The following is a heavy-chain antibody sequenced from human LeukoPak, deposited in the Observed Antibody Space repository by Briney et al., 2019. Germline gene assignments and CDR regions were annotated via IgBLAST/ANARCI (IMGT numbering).Heavy chain of an antibody. CDR3: ARDYYDSSGYPNWFDP. CDR1: GYSFTSYW. D-gene: IGHD3-22*01. CDR2: IYPGDSDT. V-gene: IGHV5-51*01. J-gene: IGHJ5*02. Sequence: GESLKISCKGSGYSFTSYWISWVRQMPGKGLEWMGIIYPGDSDTRYSPSFQGQVTISADKSISTAYLQWSSLKASDTAMYYCARDYYDSSGYPNWFDPWGQGTLVTVSS.